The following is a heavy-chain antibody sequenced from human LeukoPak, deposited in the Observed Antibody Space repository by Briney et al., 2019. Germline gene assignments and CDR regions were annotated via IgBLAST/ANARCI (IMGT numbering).Heavy chain of an antibody. CDR3: ARDSYNWNVDAFNP. J-gene: IGHJ5*02. CDR2: INHSGST. D-gene: IGHD1-20*01. Sequence: SETLSLTCGVYGGSFSGYYWSWIRQPPGKGLEWIGEINHSGSTDYNPSLKSRVTISVDTSKNQISLKLSSVTAADTALYYCARDSYNWNVDAFNPWGQGTLVTVSS. V-gene: IGHV4-34*01. CDR1: GGSFSGYY.